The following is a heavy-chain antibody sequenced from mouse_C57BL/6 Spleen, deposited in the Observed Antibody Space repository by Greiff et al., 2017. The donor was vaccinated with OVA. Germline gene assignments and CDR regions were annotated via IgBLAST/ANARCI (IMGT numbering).Heavy chain of an antibody. CDR1: GYTFTSYG. CDR2: IYPRSGNT. CDR3: AAQSNFLDY. Sequence: QVQLQQSGAELARPGASVKLSCKASGYTFTSYGISWVKQRTGQGLEWIGEIYPRSGNTYYNEKFKGKATLTADKSSSTAYMELRSLTSEDSAVYFCAAQSNFLDYWGQGTTLTVSS. V-gene: IGHV1-81*01. D-gene: IGHD4-1*01. J-gene: IGHJ2*01.